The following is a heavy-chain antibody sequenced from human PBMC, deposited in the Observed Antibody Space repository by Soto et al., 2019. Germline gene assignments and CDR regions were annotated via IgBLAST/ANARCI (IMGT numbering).Heavy chain of an antibody. D-gene: IGHD2-15*01. CDR2: IKSKGDGGTT. J-gene: IGHJ4*02. Sequence: GGSLRLSCAASGFTFNSAWMNWVRHAPGKGLEWVGRIKSKGDGGTTDYAAPVKGRFTISRDDSKNTLYLQMNSLKTADTAVYFCTPDTSAANIFDFWGQGTLVTVSS. V-gene: IGHV3-15*01. CDR1: GFTFNSAW. CDR3: TPDTSAANIFDF.